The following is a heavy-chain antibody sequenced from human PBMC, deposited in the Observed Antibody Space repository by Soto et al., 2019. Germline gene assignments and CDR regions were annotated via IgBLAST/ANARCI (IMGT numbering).Heavy chain of an antibody. Sequence: QVQLVQSGAEVKKPGSSVKVSCKASGGTFSSYAISWVRQAPGQGLEWMGGTIPIFGTANYAQKFQGRVTITADESTSTAYMELSSLRSEDTAVYYCARGLPTYSSYGYYYGMDVWGQGTTVTVSS. CDR1: GGTFSSYA. J-gene: IGHJ6*02. CDR2: TIPIFGTA. D-gene: IGHD6-6*01. CDR3: ARGLPTYSSYGYYYGMDV. V-gene: IGHV1-69*01.